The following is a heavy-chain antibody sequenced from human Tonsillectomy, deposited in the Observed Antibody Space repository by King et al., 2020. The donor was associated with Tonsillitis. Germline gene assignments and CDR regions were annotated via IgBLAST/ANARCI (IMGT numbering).Heavy chain of an antibody. D-gene: IGHD2/OR15-2a*01. Sequence: QLVQSGAEVKKPGASVKVSCKASGYSFLNYDINWVRQAPGQGLEWMAWMNPNSLRTGYARRLQGRVTLTRDTSITTAYMELRGLTSEDTAIYYCTRAGGVYAISHINTRPLDYWGQGPLVSVSS. J-gene: IGHJ4*02. CDR1: GYSFLNYD. CDR3: TRAGGVYAISHINTRPLDY. V-gene: IGHV1-8*02. CDR2: MNPNSLRT.